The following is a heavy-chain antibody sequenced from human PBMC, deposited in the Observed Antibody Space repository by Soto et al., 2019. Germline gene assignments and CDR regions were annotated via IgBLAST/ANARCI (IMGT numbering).Heavy chain of an antibody. D-gene: IGHD2-15*01. J-gene: IGHJ6*02. Sequence: TLSITCVVSGDTVPHNSFAWNWVRQSPSRGLEWLGRTYYRSRWYSDYAVSVRSRIDINADTSKNQVSLQLNSVTPEDTAVYYCARSEEDSDYYYYGMDVWGQGTTVTVSS. CDR2: TYYRSRWYS. CDR1: GDTVPHNSFA. CDR3: ARSEEDSDYYYYGMDV. V-gene: IGHV6-1*01.